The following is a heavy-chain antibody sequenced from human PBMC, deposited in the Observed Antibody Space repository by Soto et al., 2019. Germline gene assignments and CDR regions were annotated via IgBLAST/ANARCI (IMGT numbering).Heavy chain of an antibody. CDR1: GYSISSSNW. D-gene: IGHD4-17*01. CDR2: IYYSGST. Sequence: QVQLQESGPGLVKPSDTLSRTCAVSGYSISSSNWWGWIRQPPGKGLEWIGYIYYSGSTYYNPSLKSRVAMSVDTSKNQFSLKLSSVTAVDTAVYYCARGRDYGDYFAFDIWGQGTRVTVSS. CDR3: ARGRDYGDYFAFDI. V-gene: IGHV4-28*03. J-gene: IGHJ3*02.